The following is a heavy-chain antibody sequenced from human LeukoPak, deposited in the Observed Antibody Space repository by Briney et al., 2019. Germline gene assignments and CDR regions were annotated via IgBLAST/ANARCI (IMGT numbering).Heavy chain of an antibody. D-gene: IGHD6-13*01. Sequence: GGSLRLSCAASGFTFSSYSMNWVRQAPGKGLEWVSSISSSSSYIYYADSVKGRFTISRDNAKNSLYLQMNSLRAEDTAVYYCARAEGDSSSWYRYWGQGTLVTVSS. J-gene: IGHJ4*02. V-gene: IGHV3-21*01. CDR1: GFTFSSYS. CDR2: ISSSSSYI. CDR3: ARAEGDSSSWYRY.